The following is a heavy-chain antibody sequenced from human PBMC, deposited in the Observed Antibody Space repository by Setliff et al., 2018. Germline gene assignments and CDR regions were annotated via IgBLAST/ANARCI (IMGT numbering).Heavy chain of an antibody. CDR1: GGSFSTYA. CDR3: ARANYYDSSGHSVYGMDV. CDR2: IIPIFGTT. Sequence: GASVKVSCKASGGSFSTYAISWARQAPGQGLEWVGVIIPIFGTTNNAQKFQGRVTITADESTSTAYMELSSLRSEDTAVYYCARANYYDSSGHSVYGMDVWGQGTTVTVSS. D-gene: IGHD3-22*01. J-gene: IGHJ6*02. V-gene: IGHV1-69*13.